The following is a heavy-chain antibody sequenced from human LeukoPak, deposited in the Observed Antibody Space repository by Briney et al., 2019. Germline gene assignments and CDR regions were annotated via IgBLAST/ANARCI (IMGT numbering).Heavy chain of an antibody. Sequence: GGSLSLSCAASGFTFSLYWMSWVRQATGKGLEWVANIKQEGSEEYFVASVRGRFTISRDNAKNSLYLQMNSRRAEDTAVYYCATQNGDYNHAFEIWGQGTMVTVSS. CDR1: GFTFSLYW. D-gene: IGHD4-17*01. V-gene: IGHV3-7*05. CDR2: IKQEGSEE. CDR3: ATQNGDYNHAFEI. J-gene: IGHJ3*02.